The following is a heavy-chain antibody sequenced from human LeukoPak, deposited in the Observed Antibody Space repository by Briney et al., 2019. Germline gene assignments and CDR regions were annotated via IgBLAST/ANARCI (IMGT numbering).Heavy chain of an antibody. J-gene: IGHJ6*04. D-gene: IGHD4-11*01. Sequence: PGGSLTLSCAASGFSFSYYWMVWVRQAPGKGLVWVSNIKTDGSVTNYADSVKGRSTISRDNAKNTLYLQMNSLRAEDTAVYYCGRDNNYKVDVWGKGTTVTVSS. V-gene: IGHV3-74*01. CDR1: GFSFSYYW. CDR2: IKTDGSVT. CDR3: GRDNNYKVDV.